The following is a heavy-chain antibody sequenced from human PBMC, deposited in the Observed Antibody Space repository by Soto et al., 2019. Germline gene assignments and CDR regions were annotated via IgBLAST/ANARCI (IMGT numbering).Heavy chain of an antibody. CDR1: GYTFTSYG. CDR2: INAYNGNT. CDR3: ARDQAMAQFDY. D-gene: IGHD5-18*01. V-gene: IGHV1-18*01. Sequence: QVQLVQSGAEVKKPGASVKVSCKASGYTFTSYGISWVRQAPGQGLEWMGWINAYNGNTKYAQKLQGRVTMTTDTTTSTGYMELRSLRYYDTGVYYCARDQAMAQFDYGSEGTLVTVSS. J-gene: IGHJ4*02.